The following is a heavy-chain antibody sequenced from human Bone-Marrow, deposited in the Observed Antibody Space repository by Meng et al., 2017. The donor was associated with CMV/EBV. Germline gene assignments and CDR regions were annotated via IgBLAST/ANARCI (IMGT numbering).Heavy chain of an antibody. CDR3: AREDSSSWYGGLTWFDP. CDR2: ISAYNGNT. Sequence: ASVKVSCKASGYTFTAHYFHWVRQAPGQGLEWMGWISAYNGNTNYAQKLQGRVTMTTDTSTSTAYMELRSLRSDDTAVYYCAREDSSSWYGGLTWFDPWGQGTLVTVSS. V-gene: IGHV1-18*04. J-gene: IGHJ5*02. CDR1: GYTFTAHY. D-gene: IGHD6-13*01.